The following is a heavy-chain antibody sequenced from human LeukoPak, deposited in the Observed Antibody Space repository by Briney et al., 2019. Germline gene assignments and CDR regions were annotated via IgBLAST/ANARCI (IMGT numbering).Heavy chain of an antibody. CDR2: IIPILGIA. Sequence: GASVKVSCKASGYTFTGYYMHWVRQAPGQGLEWMGRIIPILGIANYAQKFQGRVTITADKSTSTAYMELSSLRSEDTAVYYCARETYYYYYGMDVWGQGTTVTVSS. J-gene: IGHJ6*02. CDR3: ARETYYYYYGMDV. V-gene: IGHV1-69*02. D-gene: IGHD1-26*01. CDR1: GYTFTGYY.